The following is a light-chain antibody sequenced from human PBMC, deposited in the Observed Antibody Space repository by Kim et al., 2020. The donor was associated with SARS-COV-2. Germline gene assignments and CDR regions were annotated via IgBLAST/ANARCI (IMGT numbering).Light chain of an antibody. CDR2: AAS. Sequence: SASVGNRVTITCRAGHDIGNDLGWYQQRPGKAPKRLIYAASSLQSGVPSRFSGGRSGTEFTLTISGLQPEDLATYYCLQHRSHPYTFGQGTKLEI. CDR1: HDIGND. V-gene: IGKV1-17*01. CDR3: LQHRSHPYT. J-gene: IGKJ2*01.